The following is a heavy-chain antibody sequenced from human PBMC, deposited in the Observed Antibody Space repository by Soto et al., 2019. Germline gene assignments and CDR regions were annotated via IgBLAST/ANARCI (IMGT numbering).Heavy chain of an antibody. CDR3: AREVGEVDYSSSSDAFDI. V-gene: IGHV4-39*02. J-gene: IGHJ3*02. Sequence: CTVSGGSISSSSYYWGWIRQPPGKGLEWIGSIYYSGSTYYNPSLKSRVTISVDTSKNQFFLNLDSVTAADTAVYYCAREVGEVDYSSSSDAFDIWGQGTMVTVSS. D-gene: IGHD6-6*01. CDR2: IYYSGST. CDR1: GGSISSSSYY.